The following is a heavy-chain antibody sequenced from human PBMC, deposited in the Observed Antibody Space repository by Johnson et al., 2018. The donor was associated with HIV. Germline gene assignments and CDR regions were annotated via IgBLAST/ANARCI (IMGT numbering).Heavy chain of an antibody. CDR3: ANGWFSGAFDI. J-gene: IGHJ3*02. CDR1: GFTFDDYG. D-gene: IGHD3-10*01. CDR2: INWNGGST. Sequence: VQLVESGGGVVQPGRSLRLSCAASGFTFDDYGMSWVRQAPGKGLEWVSGINWNGGSTAYGDSVKGRFTISRDNAKNSLYLQMNSLRAEDTAVYYCANGWFSGAFDIWGQGTMVTVSS. V-gene: IGHV3-20*04.